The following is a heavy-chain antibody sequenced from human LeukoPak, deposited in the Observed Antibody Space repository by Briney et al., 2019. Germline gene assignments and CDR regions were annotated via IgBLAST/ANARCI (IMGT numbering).Heavy chain of an antibody. V-gene: IGHV3-23*01. Sequence: GGSLRLSCAASGFTFSTYSMSWVRQAPRKGLEWVSVIFQSGGTTYYADSVKGRFTISRDNSKNTLYLQMNSLRAEDTAVYYCAKGSPSIAVASYDYWGQGTLVTVSS. CDR3: AKGSPSIAVASYDY. D-gene: IGHD6-19*01. CDR2: IFQSGGTT. J-gene: IGHJ4*02. CDR1: GFTFSTYS.